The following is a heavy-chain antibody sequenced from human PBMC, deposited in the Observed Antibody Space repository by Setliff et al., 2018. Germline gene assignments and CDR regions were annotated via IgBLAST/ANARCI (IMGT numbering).Heavy chain of an antibody. CDR3: AREWQVGSGWVDTVDI. CDR1: GFSLSIFW. V-gene: IGHV3-7*01. CDR2: INQDGSEK. J-gene: IGHJ3*02. Sequence: GGSLRLSCAASGFSLSIFWMSWVRQAPGKGLEWVASINQDGSEKYYVDSVKGRFTISRDNAKNSLYLQMNSLRAEDTAVYFCAREWQVGSGWVDTVDIWGQGTMVTVSS. D-gene: IGHD1-26*01.